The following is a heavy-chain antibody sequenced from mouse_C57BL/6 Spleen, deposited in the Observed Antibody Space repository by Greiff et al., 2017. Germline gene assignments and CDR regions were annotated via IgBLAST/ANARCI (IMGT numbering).Heavy chain of an antibody. CDR1: GYTFTSYW. CDR2: IDPSDSYT. D-gene: IGHD2-3*01. Sequence: QVQLQQPGAELVMPGASVKLSCKASGYTFTSYWMHWVKQRPGQGLEWIGEIDPSDSYTNYNQKFKGKSTLTVDKSSSTAYMQLSSLTSEDSAVHYCARSDGGFAYWGQGTLVTVSA. J-gene: IGHJ3*01. CDR3: ARSDGGFAY. V-gene: IGHV1-69*01.